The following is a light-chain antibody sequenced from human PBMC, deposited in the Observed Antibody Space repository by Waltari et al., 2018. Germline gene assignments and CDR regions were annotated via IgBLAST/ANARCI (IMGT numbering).Light chain of an antibody. CDR3: QQSYSSPHRT. Sequence: DIQMTQSPSSLSASVGDRVTITCRASQSISTYLNWYQQKPGKAPKLLIYAASSLQSGVPSRFSGSGSGTDFTLTISSLQPEDFATYFCQQSYSSPHRTFGPGTKVEIK. J-gene: IGKJ1*01. CDR1: QSISTY. V-gene: IGKV1-39*01. CDR2: AAS.